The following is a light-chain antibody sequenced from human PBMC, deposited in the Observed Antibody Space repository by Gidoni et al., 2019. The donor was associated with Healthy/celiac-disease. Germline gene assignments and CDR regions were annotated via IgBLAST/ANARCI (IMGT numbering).Light chain of an antibody. Sequence: QSALTQPASVSGSPGQSITISCTGTSSDVGGYNYVSWYQQHPGKAPKLIIYDVSNRPSGVSNRFSGSKSGNTASLTISGLQAEDEADYYCSSYTSSSITLVFGGGTKLTVL. CDR1: SSDVGGYNY. CDR3: SSYTSSSITLV. J-gene: IGLJ2*01. V-gene: IGLV2-14*01. CDR2: DVS.